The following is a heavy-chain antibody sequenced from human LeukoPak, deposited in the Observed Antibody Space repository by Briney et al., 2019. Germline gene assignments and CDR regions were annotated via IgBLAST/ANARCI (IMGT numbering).Heavy chain of an antibody. V-gene: IGHV3-21*01. CDR1: GFTFSSYA. J-gene: IGHJ4*02. Sequence: PGGSLRLSCAASGFTFSSYAMGWVRQAPGKGLEWVSSISSSSSYIYYADSVKGRFTISRDNAKNSLYLQMNSLRAEDTAVYYCARDPYYDSSGLDYWGQGTLVTVSS. D-gene: IGHD3-22*01. CDR3: ARDPYYDSSGLDY. CDR2: ISSSSSYI.